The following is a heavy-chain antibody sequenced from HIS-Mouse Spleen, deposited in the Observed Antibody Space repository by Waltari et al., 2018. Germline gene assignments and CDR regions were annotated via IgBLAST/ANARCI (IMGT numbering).Heavy chain of an antibody. CDR3: AKDRGSPLYFDY. Sequence: QVQRVGSGGGGVQPGMSLRVPCAPSGFPFIRSGVHCLGQAPGKGLEWVAVISYDGSNKYYADSVKGRFTISRDNSKNTLYLQMNSLRAEDTAVYYCAKDRGSPLYFDYWGQGTLVTVSS. D-gene: IGHD1-26*01. J-gene: IGHJ4*02. CDR1: GFPFIRSG. CDR2: ISYDGSNK. V-gene: IGHV3-30*18.